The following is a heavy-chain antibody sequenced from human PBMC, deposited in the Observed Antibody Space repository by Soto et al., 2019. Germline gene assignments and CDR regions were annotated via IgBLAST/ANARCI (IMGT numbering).Heavy chain of an antibody. CDR1: GDSVSSNGAC. CDR3: ARVHCSAGTCLDGLGF. J-gene: IGHJ6*01. Sequence: PSQTLSLTCVISGDSVSSNGACWNWIRQSPSRGLQWLGRIYYRSKWFHDYAASVESRMAINPDTSRNQFSLQLYYVTPEDTPVHSCARVHCSAGTCLDGLGFWEKGTT. V-gene: IGHV6-1*01. D-gene: IGHD2-15*01. CDR2: IYYRSKWFH.